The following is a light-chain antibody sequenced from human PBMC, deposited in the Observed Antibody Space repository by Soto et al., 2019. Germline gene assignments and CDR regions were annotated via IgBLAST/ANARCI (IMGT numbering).Light chain of an antibody. Sequence: QSALTQPASVSGSPGQSITISCTGTSSDVGGYKYVSWYQQHPGKAPKLMIYEVGNRPSGVPNRFSGSKSGNTASLTISGLQAEDEADYYCTSYTRGSTLGFGGGTKLTVL. J-gene: IGLJ3*02. CDR3: TSYTRGSTLG. V-gene: IGLV2-14*01. CDR1: SSDVGGYKY. CDR2: EVG.